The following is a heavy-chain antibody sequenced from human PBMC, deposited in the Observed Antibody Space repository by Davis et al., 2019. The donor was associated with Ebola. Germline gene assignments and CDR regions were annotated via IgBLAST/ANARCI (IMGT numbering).Heavy chain of an antibody. J-gene: IGHJ3*02. CDR1: GGTFSSYT. V-gene: IGHV1-18*01. CDR2: ISAYNGNT. Sequence: AASVKVSCKASGGTFSSYTISWVRQAPGQGLEWMGWISAYNGNTNYAQKLQGRVTMTTDTSTSTAYMELRSLRSDDTAVYYCARDTGYSYGYHDAFDIWGQGTMVTVSS. CDR3: ARDTGYSYGYHDAFDI. D-gene: IGHD5-18*01.